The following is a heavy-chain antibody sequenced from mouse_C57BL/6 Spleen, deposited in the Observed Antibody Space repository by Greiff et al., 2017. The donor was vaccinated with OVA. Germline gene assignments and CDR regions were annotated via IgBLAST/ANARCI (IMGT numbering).Heavy chain of an antibody. V-gene: IGHV14-1*01. J-gene: IGHJ2*01. CDR3: ATITAVVATDY. Sequence: VQLQQSGAELVRPGASVKLSCTASGFNITDYYMHWVKQRPEQGLEWIGRIDPEDGDTEYAPKFQGKATMTADTSSNTAYLQLSSLTSEDTAVYYCATITAVVATDYWGQGTTLTVSS. D-gene: IGHD1-1*01. CDR1: GFNITDYY. CDR2: IDPEDGDT.